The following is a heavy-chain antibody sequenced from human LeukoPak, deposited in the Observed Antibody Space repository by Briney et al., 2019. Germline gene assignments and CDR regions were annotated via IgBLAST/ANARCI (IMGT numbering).Heavy chain of an antibody. CDR2: TSNDERSK. J-gene: IGHJ4*02. CDR3: VKDRGDGYNYDY. V-gene: IGHV3-30*18. CDR1: GFTFSSYA. D-gene: IGHD5-24*01. Sequence: GGSLRLSCAASGFTFSSYAMSWVRQAPGKGLEWVAVTSNDERSKYYTDSVKGRFTISRDNSKNTLYLQMNSLRAEDTAVYYCVKDRGDGYNYDYWGQGTLVTVSA.